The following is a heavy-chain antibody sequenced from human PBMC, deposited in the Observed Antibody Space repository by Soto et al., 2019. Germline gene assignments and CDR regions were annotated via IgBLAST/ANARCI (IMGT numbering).Heavy chain of an antibody. CDR2: ISSDGNNK. CDR3: AKDRPVKARSGSLSS. V-gene: IGHV3-30*18. CDR1: GFTFSNYG. Sequence: QVQLVESGGGVVQPGRSLRLSCAASGFTFSNYGMHWVRQAPGKGLEWVTVISSDGNNKYYADSVRGRFTISRDNSKNTLFLQMNSQRAEDTAMYYCAKDRPVKARSGSLSSWGQGTLVTVSS. J-gene: IGHJ5*02. D-gene: IGHD1-26*01.